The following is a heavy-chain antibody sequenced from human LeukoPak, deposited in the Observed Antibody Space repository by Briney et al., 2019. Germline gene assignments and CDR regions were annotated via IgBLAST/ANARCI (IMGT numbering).Heavy chain of an antibody. CDR2: MYHSGST. J-gene: IGHJ4*02. CDR1: GGSFSGYY. V-gene: IGHV4-34*01. Sequence: SETLSLTCAVSGGSFSGYYWSWIRQPPGKGLDWIASMYHSGSTYYNPSLKSRVTISVDTSKNQFSLRLSSVTAADTAVYYCAKQGPTVVTHFDSWGQGTLVTVSS. D-gene: IGHD4-23*01. CDR3: AKQGPTVVTHFDS.